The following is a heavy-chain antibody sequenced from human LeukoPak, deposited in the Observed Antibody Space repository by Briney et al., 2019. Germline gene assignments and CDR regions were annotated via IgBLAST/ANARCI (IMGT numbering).Heavy chain of an antibody. CDR2: IKQDGSEK. J-gene: IGHJ4*02. Sequence: GGSLRLSCAASGFTFSSYRMSWVRQAPGKGLEWVANIKQDGSEKYYVDSVKGRFTISRDNAKNSLYLQMNSLRAEDTAVYYCARDENDAPSYWGQGTLVTVSS. V-gene: IGHV3-7*01. D-gene: IGHD1-1*01. CDR3: ARDENDAPSY. CDR1: GFTFSSYR.